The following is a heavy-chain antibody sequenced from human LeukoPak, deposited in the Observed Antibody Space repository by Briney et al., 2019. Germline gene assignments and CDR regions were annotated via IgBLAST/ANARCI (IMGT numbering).Heavy chain of an antibody. J-gene: IGHJ4*02. CDR1: GFTFSRYA. V-gene: IGHV3-30*04. Sequence: GGSLRLSCAASGFTFSRYAMHWVRQAPGKGLEWVAVISYDGSNKYYADSVKGRFTVSRDNSKNTLYLQMNSLRAEDTAVYYCARDSQQLVLDYWGQGTLVTVSS. D-gene: IGHD6-13*01. CDR3: ARDSQQLVLDY. CDR2: ISYDGSNK.